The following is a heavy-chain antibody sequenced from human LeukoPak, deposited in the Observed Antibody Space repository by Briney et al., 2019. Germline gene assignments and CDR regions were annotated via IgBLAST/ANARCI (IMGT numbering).Heavy chain of an antibody. J-gene: IGHJ3*02. V-gene: IGHV4-59*08. CDR1: GGSFSSYY. Sequence: SETLSLTCTVSGGSFSSYYWSWIRQPPGKGLEWIGYTYYSGSTNYNPSLKSRVTISIDTSKNQFSLKLNSVTAADTAVYYCARHLGVIGAFDIWGQGTLVTVSS. CDR2: TYYSGST. CDR3: ARHLGVIGAFDI. D-gene: IGHD2-21*01.